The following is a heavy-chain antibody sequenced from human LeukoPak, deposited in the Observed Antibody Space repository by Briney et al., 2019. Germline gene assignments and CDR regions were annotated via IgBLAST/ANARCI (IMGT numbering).Heavy chain of an antibody. J-gene: IGHJ6*03. CDR1: GGTLSSYA. CDR3: ARGPDIVLIESYMDV. CDR2: IIPIFGTA. D-gene: IGHD2-8*01. Sequence: SVKVSCKAPGGTLSSYAISWVRQAPGQGLEWMGGIIPIFGTANYAQKFQGRVTITADESTSTAYMELSSLRSEDTAVYYCARGPDIVLIESYMDVWGKGTTVTVSS. V-gene: IGHV1-69*13.